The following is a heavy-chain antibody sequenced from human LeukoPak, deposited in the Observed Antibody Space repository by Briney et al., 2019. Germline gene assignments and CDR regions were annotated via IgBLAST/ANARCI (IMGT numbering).Heavy chain of an antibody. Sequence: ASVKVSCKASGDTFYNYPISWMRQAPGKGLEWVGGIRPETGEPIFAQKFRGRVTITEDTFTDTGYLELRGLTSEDTAVYYCSTDSGRSYFYFDFWGQGTLVTVSS. CDR1: GDTFYNYP. V-gene: IGHV1-24*01. CDR3: STDSGRSYFYFDF. D-gene: IGHD3-10*01. CDR2: IRPETGEP. J-gene: IGHJ4*02.